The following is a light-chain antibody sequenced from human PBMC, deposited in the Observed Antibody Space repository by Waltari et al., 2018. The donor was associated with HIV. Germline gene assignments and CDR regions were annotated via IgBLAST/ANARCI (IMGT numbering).Light chain of an antibody. CDR2: EVR. CDR1: TTDVGAYNL. CDR3: SSYTSVMTVV. V-gene: IGLV2-14*01. Sequence: QSALTQPASVSGSPGQSITISCTGPTTDVGAYNLVSWYRHHPGEAPKLIISEVRNRPSGSSNRFSGSKSGNTASLTISGLQPEDEADYYCSSYTSVMTVVFGGGTRLTVL. J-gene: IGLJ2*01.